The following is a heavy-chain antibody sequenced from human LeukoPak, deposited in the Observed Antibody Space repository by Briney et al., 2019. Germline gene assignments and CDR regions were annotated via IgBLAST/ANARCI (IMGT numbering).Heavy chain of an antibody. CDR1: GGSFSGYY. D-gene: IGHD2-2*01. J-gene: IGHJ4*02. V-gene: IGHV4-34*01. Sequence: SETLSLTCAVYGGSFSGYYWSWIRQPPGKGLEWIGEINHSGSTNYNPSLKSRVTISVDTSKNQFSLKLSSMTAADTAVYYCASTQKYCSSTSCHYSWGQGTLVTVSS. CDR2: INHSGST. CDR3: ASTQKYCSSTSCHYS.